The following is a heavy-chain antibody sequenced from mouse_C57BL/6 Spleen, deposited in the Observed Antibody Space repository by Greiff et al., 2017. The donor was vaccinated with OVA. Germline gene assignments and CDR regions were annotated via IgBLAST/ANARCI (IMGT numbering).Heavy chain of an antibody. Sequence: DVHLVESGGGLVKPGGSLKLSCAASGFTFSDYGMHWVRQAPEKGLEWVAYISSGSSTIYYADTVKGRFTISRDNAKNTLFLQMTSLRSEDTAMYYCARFGLLRGYFDYWGQGTTLTVSS. J-gene: IGHJ2*01. V-gene: IGHV5-17*01. CDR2: ISSGSSTI. CDR3: ARFGLLRGYFDY. CDR1: GFTFSDYG. D-gene: IGHD2-3*01.